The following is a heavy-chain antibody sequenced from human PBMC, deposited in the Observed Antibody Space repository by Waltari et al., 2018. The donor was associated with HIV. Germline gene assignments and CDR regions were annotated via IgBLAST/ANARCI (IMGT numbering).Heavy chain of an antibody. V-gene: IGHV1-69*04. CDR3: ARGRAADYYYGMDV. Sequence: QVQLVQSGAEVKKPGSSVKVSCKASGGTFSSYAISWVRPAPGQGLEWMGRSIPILGIANYAQKFQGRVTITADKSTSTAYMELSSLRSEDTVVYYCARGRAADYYYGMDVWGQGTTVTVSS. D-gene: IGHD6-13*01. J-gene: IGHJ6*02. CDR1: GGTFSSYA. CDR2: SIPILGIA.